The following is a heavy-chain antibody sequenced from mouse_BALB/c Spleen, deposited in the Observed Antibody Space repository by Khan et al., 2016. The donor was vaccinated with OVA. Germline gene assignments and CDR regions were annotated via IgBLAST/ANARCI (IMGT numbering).Heavy chain of an antibody. J-gene: IGHJ2*01. CDR3: ANDSYFDY. CDR1: GFTFSRYG. V-gene: IGHV5-17*02. CDR2: ISSGSSSI. Sequence: EVQLVESGGGLVQPGGSRKLSCAASGFTFSRYGMHWVRQAPEKGLEWVAYISSGSSSIYYADTVKGRFTISRDNPKNTLFLQMTSLRSEDTAMXYGANDSYFDYWGQGTTLTVSS.